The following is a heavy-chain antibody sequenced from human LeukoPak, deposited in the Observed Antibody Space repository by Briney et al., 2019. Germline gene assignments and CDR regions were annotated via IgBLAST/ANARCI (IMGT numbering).Heavy chain of an antibody. CDR3: ARVVSDAFDI. Sequence: SETLSLTCTVSGGSISSYYWSWIRQPPGRGLEWIGYIYYGGSTNYNPSLKSRVTISVDTSKNQFSLKLSSVTAADTAVYYCARVVSDAFDIWGQGTMVTVSS. CDR2: IYYGGST. J-gene: IGHJ3*02. V-gene: IGHV4-59*01. CDR1: GGSISSYY.